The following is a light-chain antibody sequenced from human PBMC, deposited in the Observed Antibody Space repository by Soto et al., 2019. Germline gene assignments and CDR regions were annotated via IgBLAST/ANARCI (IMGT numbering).Light chain of an antibody. CDR1: QDIGNY. CDR2: AAS. CDR3: QKYNNAPQT. Sequence: DIPMTQSPSSLSASVGDRVTITCRASQDIGNYLAWYQQKPGKVPKLLIYAASTLQSGVPSRFSGSGSGTDITLTSSSLQPEDIATYYCQKYNNAPQTFGQGTKVEIK. J-gene: IGKJ1*01. V-gene: IGKV1-27*01.